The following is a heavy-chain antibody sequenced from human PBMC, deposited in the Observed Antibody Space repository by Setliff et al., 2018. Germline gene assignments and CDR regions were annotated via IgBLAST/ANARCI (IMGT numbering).Heavy chain of an antibody. D-gene: IGHD2-15*01. Sequence: PGGSLRLSCAASGFAVSGDYMSWVRQAPGKGLEWVANIKGDGSKKYYVDSVKGRFTISRDNSKNTLYLQMNSLRPEDTAVYYCARTCSGSGCYAGLESWGQGTPVTVPQ. CDR1: GFAVSGDY. V-gene: IGHV3-7*01. CDR2: IKGDGSKK. J-gene: IGHJ4*02. CDR3: ARTCSGSGCYAGLES.